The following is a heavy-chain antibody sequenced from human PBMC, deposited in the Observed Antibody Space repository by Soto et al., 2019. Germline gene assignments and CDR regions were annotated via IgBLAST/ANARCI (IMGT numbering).Heavy chain of an antibody. V-gene: IGHV3-53*01. CDR1: GFKSINSS. J-gene: IGHJ4*02. CDR2: IYSGGST. Sequence: GESLKIPCAASGFKSINSSMSWVRQAPGKGLEWVSVIYSGGSTFYADSVKGRFTISRDNTNSKVSLEMNKLRAEDTAVYYCARDFTGYCDYCGQGALVTVAS. CDR3: ARDFTGYCDY.